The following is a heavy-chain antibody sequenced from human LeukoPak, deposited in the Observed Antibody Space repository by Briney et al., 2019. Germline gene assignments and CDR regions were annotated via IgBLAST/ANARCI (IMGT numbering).Heavy chain of an antibody. Sequence: SETLSLTCAVSSGSFSDYYWTWIRQPPGEGLEWIGEIRHGGSSNYNPSLKSRVTISVDTSKTHFSLKLSSVTAADTAVYYCARLVDNYYDGSGYYYPYYFDYWGQGTLVTVSS. D-gene: IGHD3-22*01. V-gene: IGHV4-34*01. CDR3: ARLVDNYYDGSGYYYPYYFDY. CDR2: IRHGGSS. J-gene: IGHJ4*02. CDR1: SGSFSDYY.